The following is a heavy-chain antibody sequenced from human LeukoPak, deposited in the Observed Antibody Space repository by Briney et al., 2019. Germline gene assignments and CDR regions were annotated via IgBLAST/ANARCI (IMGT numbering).Heavy chain of an antibody. D-gene: IGHD2-2*01. J-gene: IGHJ6*03. V-gene: IGHV4-34*01. Sequence: PSETLSLTCAVYGGSFSGYYWSWIRQPPGKGLEWIGEINHSGSTNYNPSLKSRVTISVDTSKNQFSLKLSSVTAADTAVYYCARSPYCSSTSCYENYMDVWGKGTTVTISS. CDR2: INHSGST. CDR1: GGSFSGYY. CDR3: ARSPYCSSTSCYENYMDV.